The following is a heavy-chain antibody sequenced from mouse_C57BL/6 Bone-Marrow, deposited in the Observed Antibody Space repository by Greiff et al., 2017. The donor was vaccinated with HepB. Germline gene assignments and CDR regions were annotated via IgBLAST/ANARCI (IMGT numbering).Heavy chain of an antibody. D-gene: IGHD1-1*01. CDR3: ARGDYYGSSYGYAMDY. V-gene: IGHV1-47*01. Sequence: VQLQQSGAELVKPGASVKMSCKASGYTFTTYPIEWMKQNHGKSLEWIGNFHPYNDDTKYNEKFKGKATLTVEKSSSTVYLELSRLTSDDSAVYYCARGDYYGSSYGYAMDYWGQGTSVTVSS. J-gene: IGHJ4*01. CDR2: FHPYNDDT. CDR1: GYTFTTYP.